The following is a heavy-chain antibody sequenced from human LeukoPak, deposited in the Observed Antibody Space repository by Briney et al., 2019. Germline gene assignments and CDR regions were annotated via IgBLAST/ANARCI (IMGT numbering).Heavy chain of an antibody. J-gene: IGHJ4*02. CDR1: GGSISSYY. Sequence: SETLSLTCTVSGGSISSYYWSWIRQPPGKGMEWIGSIYYSGSTYYNPSLKSRVSITVDTSKNQFSLKLSAVTAADTAVYYCARHVAVGYYFDSSGSYFDYWGRGTLVTVSS. CDR2: IYYSGST. V-gene: IGHV4-39*01. CDR3: ARHVAVGYYFDSSGSYFDY. D-gene: IGHD3-22*01.